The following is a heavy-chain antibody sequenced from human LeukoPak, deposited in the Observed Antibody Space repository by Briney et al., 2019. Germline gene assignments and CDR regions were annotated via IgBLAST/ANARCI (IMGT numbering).Heavy chain of an antibody. CDR1: GFTFSSYS. Sequence: GGSLRLSCAASGFTFSSYSMSWVRQAPGKGLEWVANIKQDGSEKCYVDSVKGRFTISRDNAKNSLYLQMNSLRAEDTAVYYCARGEVVPAANTYYFDYWGQGTLVTVSS. J-gene: IGHJ4*02. CDR3: ARGEVVPAANTYYFDY. V-gene: IGHV3-7*01. CDR2: IKQDGSEK. D-gene: IGHD2-2*01.